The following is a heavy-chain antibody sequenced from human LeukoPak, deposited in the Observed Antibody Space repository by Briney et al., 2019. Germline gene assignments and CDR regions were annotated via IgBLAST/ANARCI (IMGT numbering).Heavy chain of an antibody. V-gene: IGHV3-21*01. D-gene: IGHD4-17*01. Sequence: GGSLRLSCSASGFSFSAYGMHWVRQAPGKGLEWVSSISSSSSYIYYADSVKGRFTISRDNAKNSLYLQMNSLRAEDTAVYYCARDPADYGDHGDYWGQGTLVTVSS. CDR1: GFSFSAYG. J-gene: IGHJ4*02. CDR2: ISSSSSYI. CDR3: ARDPADYGDHGDY.